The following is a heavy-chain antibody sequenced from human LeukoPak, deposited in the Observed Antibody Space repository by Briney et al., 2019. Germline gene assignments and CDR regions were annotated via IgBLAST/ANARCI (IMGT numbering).Heavy chain of an antibody. CDR3: AKGVRYLDWWILDY. Sequence: GGSLRLSCAASGFTFNNYAMSWVRQAPGKGLEWVSGISGSDYTYYTDSVKGRFTISRDNSKNTLYLQMNSLRAEDTAVYYCAKGVRYLDWWILDYWGQGTLVTVSS. J-gene: IGHJ4*02. V-gene: IGHV3-23*01. CDR1: GFTFNNYA. CDR2: ISGSDYT. D-gene: IGHD3-9*01.